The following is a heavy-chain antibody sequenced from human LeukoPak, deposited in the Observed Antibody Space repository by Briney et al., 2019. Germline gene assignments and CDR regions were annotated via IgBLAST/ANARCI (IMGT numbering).Heavy chain of an antibody. J-gene: IGHJ4*02. D-gene: IGHD2-8*01. CDR1: GFTFSSFA. CDR3: PKGYCSNGVCYTDY. V-gene: IGHV3-23*01. CDR2: ISGSGGST. Sequence: PGGSLRLSCAASGFTFSSFARTWVRQAPGKGLDWVSGISGSGGSTFYADSVKGRFTISRDNSKNTLYLQMNSLRAEDTAVHYCPKGYCSNGVCYTDYWGQGTLVTVSS.